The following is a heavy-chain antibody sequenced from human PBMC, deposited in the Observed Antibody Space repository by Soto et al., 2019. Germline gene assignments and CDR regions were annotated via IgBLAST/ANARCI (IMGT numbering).Heavy chain of an antibody. V-gene: IGHV3-21*01. Sequence: GGSLRLSCAASGFTFSSYSMNWVRQATGKGLEGVSAISSSSSYIYYADSVKGRFTISRDNAKNSLYLQMNSLRAEDTAVYFCACGPSGYAFDIWGQGTMVTVSS. CDR3: ACGPSGYAFDI. D-gene: IGHD3-22*01. CDR2: ISSSSSYI. J-gene: IGHJ3*02. CDR1: GFTFSSYS.